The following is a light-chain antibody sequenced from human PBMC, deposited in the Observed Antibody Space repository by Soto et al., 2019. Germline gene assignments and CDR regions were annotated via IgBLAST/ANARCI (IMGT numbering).Light chain of an antibody. CDR1: QSISSW. V-gene: IGKV1-5*01. CDR3: QQYNSYSRT. CDR2: DAS. J-gene: IGKJ1*01. Sequence: DIQMTQSPSPLSASVGDSVTTTCPASQSISSWLAWYQQKPGKAPKLLIYDASSLESGVPSRFSGSGSGTECTLTISSLQPDDVATYYCQQYNSYSRTLGQGTKVDIK.